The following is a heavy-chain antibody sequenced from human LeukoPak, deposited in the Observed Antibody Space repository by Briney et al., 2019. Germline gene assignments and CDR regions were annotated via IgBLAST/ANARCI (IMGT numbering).Heavy chain of an antibody. CDR3: AKAHVIYYYGSGSYYYYGMDV. CDR2: IGVTGDT. D-gene: IGHD3-10*01. J-gene: IGHJ6*02. Sequence: GGSLRLSCAASGFTFSKDDFHWVRQAPGKGLEWVAAIGVTGDTYYADSVKGRFTISRDNSKNTLYPQMNSLRAEDTAVYYCAKAHVIYYYGSGSYYYYGMDVWGQGTTVTVSS. CDR1: GFTFSKDD. V-gene: IGHV3-23*01.